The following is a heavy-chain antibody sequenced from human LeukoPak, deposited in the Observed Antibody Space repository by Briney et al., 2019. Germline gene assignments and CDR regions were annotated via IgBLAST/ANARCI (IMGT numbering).Heavy chain of an antibody. V-gene: IGHV3-7*01. CDR1: GFTFSSYW. CDR2: IKQDGSEK. Sequence: GGSLRLSCAASGFTFSSYWMSWVRQAPGKGLEWVANIKQDGSEKYYVDSVKGRFTISRDNAKNSLYLQMNSLRAEDTAVYYCARGSMVRGVITRTNYYYYYMDVWGKGTTVTVSS. D-gene: IGHD3-10*01. J-gene: IGHJ6*03. CDR3: ARGSMVRGVITRTNYYYYYMDV.